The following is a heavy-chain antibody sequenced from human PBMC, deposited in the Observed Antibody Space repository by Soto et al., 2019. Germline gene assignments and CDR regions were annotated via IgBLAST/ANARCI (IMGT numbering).Heavy chain of an antibody. CDR2: IYYTGNT. J-gene: IGHJ4*02. V-gene: IGHV4-31*03. CDR3: ARDQRSAYYHDH. D-gene: IGHD3-3*01. Sequence: PSETLSLTCTVSGGSVSSGSYYCSWIRQQPGRGLEWIGYIYYTGNTYYNPSLKSRLAISVDTSKNQFSLKLTFVTAADTSVYYCARDQRSAYYHDHGGREPLVTVPS. CDR1: GGSVSSGSYY.